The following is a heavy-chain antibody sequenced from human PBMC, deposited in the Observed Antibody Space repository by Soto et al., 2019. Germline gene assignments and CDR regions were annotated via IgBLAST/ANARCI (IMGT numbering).Heavy chain of an antibody. CDR2: ISSSGSTI. V-gene: IGHV3-11*01. CDR3: ARHKDGYNFGFSVY. D-gene: IGHD5-12*01. Sequence: PGGSLRLSCAASGFTFSDYYMSWIRQAPGKGLEWVPYISSSGSTIYYADPVKGRFTISRDNAKTALYLQMNILIAEDTAVYYCARHKDGYNFGFSVYWGQGTLVTVSS. CDR1: GFTFSDYY. J-gene: IGHJ4*02.